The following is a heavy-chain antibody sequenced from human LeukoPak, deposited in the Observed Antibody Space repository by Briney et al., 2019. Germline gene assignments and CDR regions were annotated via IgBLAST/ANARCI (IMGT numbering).Heavy chain of an antibody. V-gene: IGHV4-39*01. J-gene: IGHJ4*02. CDR2: VYYGGST. CDR3: ARHAEYNSGWYFYLDH. CDR1: GVSTSNGIYY. D-gene: IGHD6-19*01. Sequence: SETLSLTCAVSGVSTSNGIYYWGWVRQPPGKGLEWIGSVYYGGSTYYNPSLRSRVTMSADTSKNQFSLRLSSVTAADTAVYYCARHAEYNSGWYFYLDHWGQGILVTVSS.